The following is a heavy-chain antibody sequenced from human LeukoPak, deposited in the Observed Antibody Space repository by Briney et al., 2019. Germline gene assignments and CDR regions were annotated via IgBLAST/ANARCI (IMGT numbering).Heavy chain of an antibody. CDR1: EFSFSKFW. D-gene: IGHD3-10*01. J-gene: IGHJ4*02. CDR3: GSGRLAY. CDR2: INQDGSDK. V-gene: IGHV3-7*02. Sequence: GGSLRLSCAVSEFSFSKFWMSWVRQAPGKGLEYAAYINQDGSDKYYVDSVKGRFTISRDNAKNSLFLQMNSLRAEDTAVYYCGSGRLAYWGQGTLVTVSS.